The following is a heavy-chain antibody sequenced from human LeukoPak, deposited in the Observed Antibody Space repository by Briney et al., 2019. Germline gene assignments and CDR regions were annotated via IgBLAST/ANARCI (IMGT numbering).Heavy chain of an antibody. CDR2: ICWNSGRI. D-gene: IGHD3-3*01. Sequence: PGRSLRLSRAASGFTFDDYAMHWVRPAPETGLEWVSDICWNSGRIGYADSVKGRFTISREKATNSLYLQMNSLRDEDMALYYCAKGFWSGYYGYYFDYWGQGTLVTVSP. V-gene: IGHV3-9*03. J-gene: IGHJ4*02. CDR3: AKGFWSGYYGYYFDY. CDR1: GFTFDDYA.